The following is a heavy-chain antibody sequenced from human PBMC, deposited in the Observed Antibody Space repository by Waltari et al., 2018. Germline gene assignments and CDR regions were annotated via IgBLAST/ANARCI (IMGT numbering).Heavy chain of an antibody. CDR1: GYTFTDWY. Sequence: QVQLVQSGAEVKKPGASVKVSCKASGYTFTDWYMYWVRQAPGQGLEWMGRISPNSGGTNNAQKFQGRVTMTRDTSISTAYMELSRLTSDDTAVYYCAKGGDCNGGSCNFDYWGQGTVVTVSS. J-gene: IGHJ4*02. CDR3: AKGGDCNGGSCNFDY. V-gene: IGHV1-2*06. CDR2: ISPNSGGT. D-gene: IGHD2-15*01.